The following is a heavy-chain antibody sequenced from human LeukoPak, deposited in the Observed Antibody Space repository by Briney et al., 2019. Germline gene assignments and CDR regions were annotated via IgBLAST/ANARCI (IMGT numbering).Heavy chain of an antibody. CDR2: TFNADNT. J-gene: IGHJ4*02. D-gene: IGHD1-26*01. CDR3: TRAVRGSYSS. Sequence: PGGSLRLSCAASGFSVSSNYMSWVRQAPGKGLDWVSVTFNADNTYYADSVKGRFTISRDTSKNTLYLQMNSLRAEDTAMYYCTRAVRGSYSSWGQGTLVTVSS. CDR1: GFSVSSNY. V-gene: IGHV3-53*01.